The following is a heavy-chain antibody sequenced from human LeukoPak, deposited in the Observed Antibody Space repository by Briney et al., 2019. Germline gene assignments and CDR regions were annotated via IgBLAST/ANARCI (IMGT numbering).Heavy chain of an antibody. D-gene: IGHD3-16*01. CDR1: GFAFSNYA. Sequence: TGGSLRLSCAASGFAFSNYAMSWVRQAPGKGLEWVSAITGSGGSTYYADSVKGRFTISRDDSKNTLYLQMNSLKTEDTAVYYCVEGDDYWGQGTLVTVSS. CDR3: VEGDDY. V-gene: IGHV3-23*01. CDR2: ITGSGGST. J-gene: IGHJ4*02.